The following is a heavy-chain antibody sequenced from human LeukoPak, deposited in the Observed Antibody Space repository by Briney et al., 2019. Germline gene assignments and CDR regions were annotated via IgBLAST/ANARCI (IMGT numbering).Heavy chain of an antibody. CDR2: ISSSINYI. J-gene: IGHJ4*02. CDR1: GFTFSSFS. Sequence: GGSLRLSCAASGFTFSSFSMNWLRQAPGKGLEWVSSISSSINYIYNADSVKGLFTISRDNAKNSLYLQMNSLRAEDTAVYYCARDLVYDILTGYYNGVLDYWAREPWSPSPQ. D-gene: IGHD3-9*01. V-gene: IGHV3-21*01. CDR3: ARDLVYDILTGYYNGVLDY.